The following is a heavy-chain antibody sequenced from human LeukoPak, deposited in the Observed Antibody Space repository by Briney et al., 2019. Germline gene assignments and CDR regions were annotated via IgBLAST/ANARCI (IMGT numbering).Heavy chain of an antibody. D-gene: IGHD1-26*01. CDR2: INPSGGST. V-gene: IGHV1-46*01. CDR3: ARVALSRTHLMSYYYYYYYYMDV. J-gene: IGHJ6*03. CDR1: GYTFTSYY. Sequence: ASVKVSCKASGYTFTSYYMHWVRQAPGQGLEWMGIINPSGGSTSYAQKFQGRVTITADKSTSTAYMELSSLRSEDTAVYYCARVALSRTHLMSYYYYYYYYMDVWGKGTTVTVSS.